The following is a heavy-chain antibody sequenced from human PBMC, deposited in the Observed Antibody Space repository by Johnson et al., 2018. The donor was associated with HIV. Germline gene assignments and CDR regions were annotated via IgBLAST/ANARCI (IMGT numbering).Heavy chain of an antibody. J-gene: IGHJ3*01. CDR2: ISSSGSTI. Sequence: VQLVESGGGLVKPGGSLRLSCAASGFIFSDYYMSWIRQAPGKGLEWVSYISSSGSTIYYADSVKGRFTISRDNAKNSLYLQMNSLKTEDTAVYYCTTDLIVVIPIGAFDVWGQGTTVTV. CDR3: TTDLIVVIPIGAFDV. CDR1: GFIFSDYY. V-gene: IGHV3-11*01. D-gene: IGHD3-16*01.